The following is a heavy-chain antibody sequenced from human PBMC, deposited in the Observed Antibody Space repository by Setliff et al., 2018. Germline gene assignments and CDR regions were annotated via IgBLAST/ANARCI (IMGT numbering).Heavy chain of an antibody. CDR3: ARGGYSYGLGGFPLNY. CDR1: GYFISSGYY. J-gene: IGHJ4*02. D-gene: IGHD5-18*01. CDR2: IYTSGST. Sequence: SETLSLTCAVSGYFISSGYYWGWIRQPPGKGLEWIGRIYTSGSTNYNPSLKSRVTISVDTSKNQFSLKLSSVTAADTAVYYCARGGYSYGLGGFPLNYWGQGTLVTVSS. V-gene: IGHV4-38-2*01.